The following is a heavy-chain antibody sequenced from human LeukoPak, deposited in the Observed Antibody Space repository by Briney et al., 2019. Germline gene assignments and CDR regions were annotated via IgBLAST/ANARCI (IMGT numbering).Heavy chain of an antibody. CDR3: AKDRGWCFDC. Sequence: PGGSLRLSCAASESMFSSYNFHWVRQAPGKGLEWVSFISSDGVNKYYGDSVRGRFTIPRDNSKNTLYLQMNSLRAEDTAIYYCAKDRGWCFDCWGQGTRVTVSS. J-gene: IGHJ4*02. CDR2: ISSDGVNK. V-gene: IGHV3-30*18. D-gene: IGHD6-19*01. CDR1: ESMFSSYN.